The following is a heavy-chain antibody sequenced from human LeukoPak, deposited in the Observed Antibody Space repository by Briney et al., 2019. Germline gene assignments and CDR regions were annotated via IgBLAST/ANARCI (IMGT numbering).Heavy chain of an antibody. D-gene: IGHD3-10*01. CDR2: IIPILGIA. Sequence: GASVKVPLKASRGPLSNYAISWVRQAPGQGLEWMGRIIPILGIANYAQKFQGRVTITADKSTSTANMELSSLRSEATAVYYCARTYYYGSGSYYSDYYYYGMDVWGQGTTVTVSS. CDR3: ARTYYYGSGSYYSDYYYYGMDV. V-gene: IGHV1-69*04. CDR1: RGPLSNYA. J-gene: IGHJ6*02.